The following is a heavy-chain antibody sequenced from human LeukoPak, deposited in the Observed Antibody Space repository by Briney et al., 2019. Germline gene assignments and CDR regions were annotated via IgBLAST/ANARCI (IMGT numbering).Heavy chain of an antibody. V-gene: IGHV4-30-4*07. CDR3: ARGGYYGSGNDFRFDP. Sequence: PSQTLSLTCAVSGGSISSGGYSWSWIRQPPGKGMEFIAYIYYTGNTYFNPSLKSRVTISVDTSKNQFSLKLSSVTAADTAVYYCARGGYYGSGNDFRFDPWGQGTLVTVSS. J-gene: IGHJ5*02. CDR1: GGSISSGGYS. D-gene: IGHD3-10*01. CDR2: IYYTGNT.